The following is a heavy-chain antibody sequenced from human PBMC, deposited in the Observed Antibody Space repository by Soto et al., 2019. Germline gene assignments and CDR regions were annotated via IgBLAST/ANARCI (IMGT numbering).Heavy chain of an antibody. Sequence: ASVKVSCKASGGTFSDYGFSWVRQAPGQGLEWMGGIIPIFGTAKYAQQFQGRVTITADESTSTAYMELGSLRSEDTAVYYCARGWDYYDSSGLLTWFDPWGQGTLVTVSS. CDR1: GGTFSDYG. CDR3: ARGWDYYDSSGLLTWFDP. J-gene: IGHJ5*02. V-gene: IGHV1-69*13. D-gene: IGHD3-22*01. CDR2: IIPIFGTA.